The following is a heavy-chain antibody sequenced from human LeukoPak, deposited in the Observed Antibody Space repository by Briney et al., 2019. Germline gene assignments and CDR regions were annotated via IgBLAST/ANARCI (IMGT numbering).Heavy chain of an antibody. CDR1: GGSISSGGYY. Sequence: SETLSLTCTVSGGSISSGGYYWSWIRQHPGKGLEWIGYIYYSGSTYYNPSLKSRVTISVDTSKNQFSLKLSSVTAADTAVYYCARGHYGYQNWFDPWGQGTLVTVSS. CDR3: ARGHYGYQNWFDP. J-gene: IGHJ5*02. D-gene: IGHD4-17*01. V-gene: IGHV4-31*03. CDR2: IYYSGST.